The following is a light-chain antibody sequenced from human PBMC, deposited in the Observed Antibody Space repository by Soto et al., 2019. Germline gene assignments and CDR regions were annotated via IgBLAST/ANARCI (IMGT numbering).Light chain of an antibody. CDR1: QSVSSRS. CDR3: QQSSNWPPSIT. V-gene: IGKV3-11*01. CDR2: DAS. J-gene: IGKJ5*01. Sequence: EIVLTQSPGTLSLSPGERATLSCRASQSVSSRSLAWYQQKPGQAPRLLIYDASNRATGIPARFSGSGSGTDFTLTISSLEPEDFAVYYCQQSSNWPPSITVGQGTRLEIK.